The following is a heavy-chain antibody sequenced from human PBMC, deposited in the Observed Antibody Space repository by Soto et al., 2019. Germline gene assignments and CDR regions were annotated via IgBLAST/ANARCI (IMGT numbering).Heavy chain of an antibody. J-gene: IGHJ5*02. D-gene: IGHD1-1*01. CDR2: ISDSGGRT. Sequence: GGSLRLSCAASGLTFSSSAMNWVRQAPGKGLEWVSIISDSGGRTYYADSVKGRFTISRDNSKNTLYLQMNSLRAEDTAMYYRAKSLNIHWQNWFDLWGQGTLVTVSS. CDR1: GLTFSSSA. V-gene: IGHV3-23*01. CDR3: AKSLNIHWQNWFDL.